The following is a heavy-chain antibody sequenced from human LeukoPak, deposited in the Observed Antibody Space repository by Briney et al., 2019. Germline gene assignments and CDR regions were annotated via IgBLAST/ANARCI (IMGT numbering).Heavy chain of an antibody. CDR3: ARGVVRYCSSTSCLYNWFDP. CDR2: INHSGST. J-gene: IGHJ5*02. Sequence: PSETLSLTCAVYGGSFGGYYWSWIRQPPGKGLEWIGEINHSGSTNYNPSLKSRVTISVDTSKNQFSLKLSSVTAADTAVYYCARGVVRYCSSTSCLYNWFDPWGQGTLVTVSS. V-gene: IGHV4-34*01. D-gene: IGHD2-2*01. CDR1: GGSFGGYY.